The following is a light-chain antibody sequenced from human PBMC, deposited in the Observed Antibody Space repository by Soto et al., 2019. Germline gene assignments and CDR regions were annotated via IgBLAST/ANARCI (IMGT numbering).Light chain of an antibody. CDR3: QQYETYLKT. Sequence: DIQMTESPSTLSAFVGDRVTITCRASQSINKWLAWYQQKPGKAPKILIYDASSLESGVPSRFSGSGSGAEFTLTISRVQPEDFATYYCQQYETYLKTFGQGTKVDI. CDR1: QSINKW. V-gene: IGKV1-5*01. J-gene: IGKJ1*01. CDR2: DAS.